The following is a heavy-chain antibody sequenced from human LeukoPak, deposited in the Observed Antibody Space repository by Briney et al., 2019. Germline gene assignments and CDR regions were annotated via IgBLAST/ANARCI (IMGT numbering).Heavy chain of an antibody. J-gene: IGHJ4*02. V-gene: IGHV1-69*06. Sequence: ASVKVSCKASGGTFSSYAISWVRQAPGQGLEWMGGIIPIFGTANYAQKFQGRVTITADKSTSTAYMELSSLRSEDTAVYYCARGPVVRGVIPPPRFDYWGQGTLVTVSS. CDR1: GGTFSSYA. CDR2: IIPIFGTA. CDR3: ARGPVVRGVIPPPRFDY. D-gene: IGHD3-10*01.